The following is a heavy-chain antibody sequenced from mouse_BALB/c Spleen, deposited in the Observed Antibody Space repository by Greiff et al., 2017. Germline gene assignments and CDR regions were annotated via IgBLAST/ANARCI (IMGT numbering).Heavy chain of an antibody. CDR3: ARSRYGSSSYWYFEV. V-gene: IGHV1S81*02. Sequence: QVQLQQPGADLVKPGASVKLSCKASGYTFTSYWMHWVKQRPGQGLEWIGEINPSNGRTNYNEKFKSKATLTVDKSSSTAYMQLSSLTSEDSAVYYCARSRYGSSSYWYFEVWGAGTTVTVSS. CDR1: GYTFTSYW. CDR2: INPSNGRT. D-gene: IGHD1-1*01. J-gene: IGHJ1*01.